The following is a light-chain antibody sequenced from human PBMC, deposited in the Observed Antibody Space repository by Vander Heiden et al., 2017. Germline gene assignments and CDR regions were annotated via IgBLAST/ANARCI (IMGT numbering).Light chain of an antibody. V-gene: IGKV2-30*01. J-gene: IGKJ1*01. CDR3: MQDRYWPT. Sequence: DVVMTQSLLSLPVTLGKTASTSCRSSQSLVYTDGNSYCISFQQRAGESPRRLIYQVSNQGSGVPDRFSGSGSGTDFTLKISRVEAEDVGIYYCMQDRYWPTFGQGTKVEIK. CDR2: QVS. CDR1: QSLVYTDGNSY.